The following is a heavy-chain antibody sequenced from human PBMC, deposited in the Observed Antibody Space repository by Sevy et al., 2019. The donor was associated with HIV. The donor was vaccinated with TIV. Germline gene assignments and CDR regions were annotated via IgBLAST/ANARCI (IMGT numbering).Heavy chain of an antibody. Sequence: SETLSLTCAVSGYSISSGYYWGWIRQPPGKGLEWIGSIYHSGSTYYNPSLKSRVTISVDTSKNQFSLKLSSVTAADTAVYYCAREYSSSSGCWFDPWGQGTLVTVSS. J-gene: IGHJ5*02. D-gene: IGHD6-6*01. V-gene: IGHV4-38-2*02. CDR1: GYSISSGYY. CDR2: IYHSGST. CDR3: AREYSSSSGCWFDP.